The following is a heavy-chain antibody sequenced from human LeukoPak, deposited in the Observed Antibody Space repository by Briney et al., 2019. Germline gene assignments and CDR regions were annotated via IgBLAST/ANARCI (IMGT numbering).Heavy chain of an antibody. D-gene: IGHD6-6*01. CDR1: GFTFSSYS. J-gene: IGHJ5*02. CDR3: AGAGGAARGENWFAP. V-gene: IGHV3-21*01. CDR2: ISSSSSYI. Sequence: GGSLRLSCAASGFTFSSYSMNWVRQAPGKGLEWGSSISSSSSYIYYADSVKGRFTISRDNAKNSLYLQMNSLRAEDTAVYYCAGAGGAARGENWFAPWGQGTLVTVSS.